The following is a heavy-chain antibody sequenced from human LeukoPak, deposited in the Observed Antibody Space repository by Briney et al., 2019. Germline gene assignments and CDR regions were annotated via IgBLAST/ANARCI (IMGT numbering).Heavy chain of an antibody. J-gene: IGHJ4*02. Sequence: PGGSLRLSCAASGFTFSSYWMHWVRQAPGKGLVWVSRINSDGSSTSYADSVKGRFTISRDNAKNSLYLQMNSLRAEDTAVYYCAGGVVVAATRHWGQGTLVTVSS. V-gene: IGHV3-74*01. CDR2: INSDGSST. CDR1: GFTFSSYW. CDR3: AGGVVVAATRH. D-gene: IGHD2-15*01.